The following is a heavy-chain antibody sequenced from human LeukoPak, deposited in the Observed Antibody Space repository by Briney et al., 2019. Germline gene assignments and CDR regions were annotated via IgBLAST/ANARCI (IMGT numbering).Heavy chain of an antibody. CDR2: MYREDSDT. Sequence: NHGESLKISCKGSGYSFSSYWIAWVRQMPGKGLEWMGIMYREDSDTRYSPSFQGQVAISADRSISTAYLQWSSLKASDTAIYYCARRGAGHDAFDIWGQGTMVTVSS. D-gene: IGHD4/OR15-4a*01. V-gene: IGHV5-51*01. CDR1: GYSFSSYW. CDR3: ARRGAGHDAFDI. J-gene: IGHJ3*02.